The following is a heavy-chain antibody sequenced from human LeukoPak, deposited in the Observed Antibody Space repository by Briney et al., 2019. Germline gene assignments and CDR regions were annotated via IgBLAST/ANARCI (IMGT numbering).Heavy chain of an antibody. CDR3: ARGLLEGDYMVV. Sequence: GASVKVSCKASGYTFTSYDINWVRQATGQGLEWMGWMNPNSGNTGYAQKFQGRVTITRNTSISTAYMELSSRSSEYTAVSYCARGLLEGDYMVVWGKGTTVTVS. CDR2: MNPNSGNT. D-gene: IGHD2-15*01. V-gene: IGHV1-8*03. CDR1: GYTFTSYD. J-gene: IGHJ6*03.